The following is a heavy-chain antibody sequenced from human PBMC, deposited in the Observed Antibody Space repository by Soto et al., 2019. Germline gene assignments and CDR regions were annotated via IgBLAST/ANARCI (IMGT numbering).Heavy chain of an antibody. J-gene: IGHJ3*02. CDR3: ARDRAPMTTVTTDAFDI. CDR2: IIPIFGTA. D-gene: IGHD4-17*01. Sequence: QVQLVQSGAEVKKPGSSVKVSCKASGGTFSSYAISWVRQAPGQGLEWMGGIIPIFGTANYAQKFQGRVTITADESTSTAYMELSSLRSDDTAVYYCARDRAPMTTVTTDAFDIWGQGTMVTVSS. V-gene: IGHV1-69*12. CDR1: GGTFSSYA.